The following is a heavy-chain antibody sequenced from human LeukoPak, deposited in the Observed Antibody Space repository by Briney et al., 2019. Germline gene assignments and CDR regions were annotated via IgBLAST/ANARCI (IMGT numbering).Heavy chain of an antibody. CDR3: ARDKLAYPGRSAYYYYGMDV. J-gene: IGHJ6*02. CDR1: GCTFTSYV. D-gene: IGHD3-3*01. CDR2: ISAYNGNT. Sequence: ASVKVSCKASGCTFTSYVISWVRQAPGQGLEWMGWISAYNGNTNYAQKLQGRVTMTTDTSTSTAYMELRSLRSDDTAVYYCARDKLAYPGRSAYYYYGMDVWGQGTTVTVSS. V-gene: IGHV1-18*01.